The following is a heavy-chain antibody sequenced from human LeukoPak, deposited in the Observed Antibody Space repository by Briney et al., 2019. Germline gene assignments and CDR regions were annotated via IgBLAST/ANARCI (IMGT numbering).Heavy chain of an antibody. D-gene: IGHD5-18*01. Sequence: PGGSLRLSCAASGFTFSTYEMNWVRQAPGKGLEWVSYISRSGTTIYYADSVKGRFTISRDNAKNSLYLQMNSLRAEDTSVYYCARESGYSYGPTFDYWGLGTLVTVSS. CDR3: ARESGYSYGPTFDY. J-gene: IGHJ4*02. CDR2: ISRSGTTI. CDR1: GFTFSTYE. V-gene: IGHV3-48*03.